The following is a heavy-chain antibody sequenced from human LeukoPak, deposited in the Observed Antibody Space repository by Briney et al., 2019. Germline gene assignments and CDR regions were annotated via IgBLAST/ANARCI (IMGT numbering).Heavy chain of an antibody. CDR2: MNSDGSDT. D-gene: IGHD3-9*01. Sequence: GGSLRLSCAASGFTFSRYWMHWVRQAPGKGLVWVSRMNSDGSDTNYGDSVKGRFTISRDNTKNTVDLKMNSLKAEDTAVYYCARDFEAPSNCWGQGNLVTVSS. J-gene: IGHJ4*02. CDR1: GFTFSRYW. V-gene: IGHV3-74*01. CDR3: ARDFEAPSNC.